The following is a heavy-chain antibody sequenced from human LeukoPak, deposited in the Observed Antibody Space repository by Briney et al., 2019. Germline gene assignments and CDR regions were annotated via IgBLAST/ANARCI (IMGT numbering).Heavy chain of an antibody. CDR1: GGSTSSSSYY. D-gene: IGHD3-10*01. Sequence: SETLSLTCTVSGGSTSSSSYYWGWIRQPPGKGLEWIGSIYYSGSTYYNPSLKSRVTISVDTSKNQFSLKLSSVTAADTAVYYCARGNVLLWFGDVGWFDPWGQGTLVTVSS. J-gene: IGHJ5*02. CDR3: ARGNVLLWFGDVGWFDP. V-gene: IGHV4-39*07. CDR2: IYYSGST.